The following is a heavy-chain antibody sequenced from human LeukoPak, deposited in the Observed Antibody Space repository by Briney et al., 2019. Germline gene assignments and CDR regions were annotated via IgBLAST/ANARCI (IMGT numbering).Heavy chain of an antibody. CDR3: ARGSGWYGNFDY. J-gene: IGHJ4*02. Sequence: SATLSLTCPVSGGSISSSFWNSIRQSPGKGLEWIAYISDTASTHHHPSLQSKATIPADTTSNQFSLKLTSVTAANTAVYYCARGSGWYGNFDYWGQGMSVTVSS. CDR2: ISDTAST. CDR1: GGSISSSF. D-gene: IGHD6-19*01. V-gene: IGHV4-59*08.